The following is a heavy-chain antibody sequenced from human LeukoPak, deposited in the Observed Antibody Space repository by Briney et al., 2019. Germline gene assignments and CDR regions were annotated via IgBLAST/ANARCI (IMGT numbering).Heavy chain of an antibody. CDR2: ISAYNGNT. V-gene: IGHV1-18*01. Sequence: VASVTVSCKASGYTFTSYGISWVRQAPGQGLEWMGWISAYNGNTNYAQKLQGRVTMAEDTSTDTAYMELSSLRSEDTAVYYCATVKWLVRGPNDYWGQGTLVTVSS. CDR3: ATVKWLVRGPNDY. D-gene: IGHD6-19*01. CDR1: GYTFTSYG. J-gene: IGHJ4*02.